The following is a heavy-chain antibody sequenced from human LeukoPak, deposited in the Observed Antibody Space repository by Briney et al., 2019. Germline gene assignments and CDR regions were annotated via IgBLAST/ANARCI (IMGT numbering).Heavy chain of an antibody. CDR1: GFTFSSYV. CDR2: ISYDGSNK. J-gene: IGHJ4*02. D-gene: IGHD1-14*01. CDR3: ARDFTGYFDY. V-gene: IGHV3-30-3*01. Sequence: TGGFLRLSCVASGFTFSSYVMFWVRQAPGKGLEWVTLISYDGSNKYYADSVKGRFTISRDNSKNTLYLQMNSLRAEDTAVYYCARDFTGYFDYWGQGTLVTVSS.